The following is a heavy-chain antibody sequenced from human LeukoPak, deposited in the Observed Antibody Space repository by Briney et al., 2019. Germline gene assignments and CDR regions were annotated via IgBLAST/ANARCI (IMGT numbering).Heavy chain of an antibody. CDR2: IYYSGST. CDR1: GGSISSSSYY. J-gene: IGHJ4*02. D-gene: IGHD1-14*01. CDR3: ASGRPVDY. Sequence: PSETLSLTCTVSGGSISSSSYYWGWIRQHPGKGLEWIGYIYYSGSTYYNPSLKSRVTISVDTSKNQFSLKLSSVTAADTAVYYCASGRPVDYWGQGTLVTVSS. V-gene: IGHV4-31*03.